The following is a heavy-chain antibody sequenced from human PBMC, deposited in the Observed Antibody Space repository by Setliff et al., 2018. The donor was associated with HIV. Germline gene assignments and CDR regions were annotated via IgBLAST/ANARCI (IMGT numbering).Heavy chain of an antibody. D-gene: IGHD6-19*01. CDR1: GGSITRTPYY. V-gene: IGHV4-39*07. J-gene: IGHJ4*02. CDR3: ARGLGGWAVTFDY. CDR2: IHHSGTA. Sequence: SETLSLTCTVSGGSITRTPYYWGWIRQPPGKGLEWIGSIHHSGTAYDNPSLKSRVTISVDPSKNQILLRLNSVTAADTAVYYCARGLGGWAVTFDYWSRGTLVTVSS.